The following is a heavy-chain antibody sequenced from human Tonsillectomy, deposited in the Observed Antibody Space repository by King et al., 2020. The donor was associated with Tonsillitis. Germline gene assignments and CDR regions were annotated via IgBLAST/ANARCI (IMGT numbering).Heavy chain of an antibody. Sequence: VQLVESGGGVVQPGRSLRLSCAASGFTFSSYGMHWVRQAPGKGLEWVAVIWYDGSNKYYADSVKGRFTISRDNSKNTLYLQMNSLRAEDTAVYYCARDSATVVTCFDYWGQGTLVTVSS. V-gene: IGHV3-33*08. CDR3: ARDSATVVTCFDY. D-gene: IGHD4-23*01. J-gene: IGHJ4*02. CDR1: GFTFSSYG. CDR2: IWYDGSNK.